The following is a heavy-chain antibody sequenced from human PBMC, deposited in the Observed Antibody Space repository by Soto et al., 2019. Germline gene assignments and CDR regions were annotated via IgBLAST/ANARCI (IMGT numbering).Heavy chain of an antibody. Sequence: QVQLVESGGGVVQPGRSLRLSCAASGFTFSSYGMHWVRQAPGKGLEWVAVIWYDGSNKYYADSVKGRFTISRDNSKNTLYLQMNSLRAEDTAVYYCARGRTSSGWYSCFDYWGQGTLVTVSS. V-gene: IGHV3-33*01. CDR2: IWYDGSNK. D-gene: IGHD6-19*01. CDR1: GFTFSSYG. CDR3: ARGRTSSGWYSCFDY. J-gene: IGHJ4*02.